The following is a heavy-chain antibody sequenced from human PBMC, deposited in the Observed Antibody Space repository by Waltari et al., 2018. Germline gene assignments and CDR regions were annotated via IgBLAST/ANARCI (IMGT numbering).Heavy chain of an antibody. D-gene: IGHD2-21*01. J-gene: IGHJ6*02. CDR2: IYYSGST. CDR3: ASSYCGGDCYYGMDV. V-gene: IGHV4-59*11. Sequence: QVQLQESGPGLVKPSETLSLTCTVSGGSISSHYWSWIRQPPGKGLEWIGYIYYSGSTNYNPSLKSRVTISVDTSKNQFSLKLSSVTAADTAVYYCASSYCGGDCYYGMDVWGQGTMVTVSS. CDR1: GGSISSHY.